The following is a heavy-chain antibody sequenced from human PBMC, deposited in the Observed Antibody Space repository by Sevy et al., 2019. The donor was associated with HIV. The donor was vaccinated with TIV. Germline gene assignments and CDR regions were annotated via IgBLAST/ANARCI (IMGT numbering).Heavy chain of an antibody. CDR2: FDPEDDET. V-gene: IGHV1-24*01. CDR1: GYTLTQLS. D-gene: IGHD3-22*01. Sequence: ASVKVSCKVSGYTLTQLSMHWVRQAPGKGLEWMGSFDPEDDETLYAQNFQDGVTMTEDTSTGTAYMELRTLRSEDTALYYCATTKDYYESSGSPFDYWGQGTLVTVSS. CDR3: ATTKDYYESSGSPFDY. J-gene: IGHJ4*02.